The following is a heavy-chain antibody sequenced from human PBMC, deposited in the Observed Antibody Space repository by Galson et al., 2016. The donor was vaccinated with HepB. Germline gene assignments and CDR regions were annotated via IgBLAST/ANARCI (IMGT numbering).Heavy chain of an antibody. CDR2: INQDGSEK. V-gene: IGHV3-7*04. CDR3: AGDILREVGVH. CDR1: GFTFSSYW. J-gene: IGHJ4*02. Sequence: SLRLSCAASGFTFSSYWMMWVRQAPGEGLEWVASINQDGSEKFFVDSVRGRFTISRENAKNSLYLQTSSLRVEDTALYYCAGDILREVGVHWGQGTLVTVSS. D-gene: IGHD3-16*01.